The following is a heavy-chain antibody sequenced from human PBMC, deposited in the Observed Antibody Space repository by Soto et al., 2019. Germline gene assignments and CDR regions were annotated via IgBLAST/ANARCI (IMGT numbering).Heavy chain of an antibody. J-gene: IGHJ4*02. CDR3: ARGGGSADFDH. D-gene: IGHD5-12*01. V-gene: IGHV3-48*02. CDR2: ISRSSNVI. Sequence: EVQLVESGGGLVQPGGSLRLSCAVSGFTFSTYNMNWVRQAPGQGLEWVSYISRSSNVILYADSVKSRFTISRDNAKKSLFLQMNGLRDEDTAVYYCARGGGSADFDHWGEGTLVTVSS. CDR1: GFTFSTYN.